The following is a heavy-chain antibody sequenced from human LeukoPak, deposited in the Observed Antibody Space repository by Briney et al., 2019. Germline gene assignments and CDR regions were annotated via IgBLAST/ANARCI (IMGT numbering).Heavy chain of an antibody. J-gene: IGHJ5*02. CDR3: ARGIATGIDFFDP. CDR1: GFTFSSYA. Sequence: AGGSLRLSCAASGFTFSSYAMTWVRQAPGKGLEWVANIKHDGSDQYYLDSVKGRFTISRDNAKNSLYLQMNSLRAEDTAVYYCARGIATGIDFFDPWGQGTLVTVSS. V-gene: IGHV3-7*01. CDR2: IKHDGSDQ. D-gene: IGHD6-13*01.